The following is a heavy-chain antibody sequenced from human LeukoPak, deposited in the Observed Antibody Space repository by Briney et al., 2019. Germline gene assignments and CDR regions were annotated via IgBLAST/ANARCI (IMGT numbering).Heavy chain of an antibody. V-gene: IGHV4-34*01. D-gene: IGHD3-22*01. J-gene: IGHJ5*02. CDR3: ARKSLGYYDSSGYLTFNWFDP. CDR1: GGSFSGYY. CDR2: INHSGST. Sequence: SETLSLTCAVYGGSFSGYYWSWIRQPPGKGLEWIGEINHSGSTNYNPSLKSRVTISVDKSKNQFSLKLSSVTAADTAVYYCARKSLGYYDSSGYLTFNWFDPWGQGTLVTVSS.